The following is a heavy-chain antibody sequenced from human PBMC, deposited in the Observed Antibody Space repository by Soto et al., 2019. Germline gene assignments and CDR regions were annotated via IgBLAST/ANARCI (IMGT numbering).Heavy chain of an antibody. CDR3: ASSSDFDY. D-gene: IGHD6-6*01. Sequence: GASVKVSCAASGFTFSSYGMHWVRQAPGKGLEWVPVIWYDGSNKYYADSVKGRFTISRDNSKNTLYLQMNSLRAEDTAVYYCASSSDFDYWGQGTLVTVSS. J-gene: IGHJ4*02. V-gene: IGHV3-33*01. CDR1: GFTFSSYG. CDR2: IWYDGSNK.